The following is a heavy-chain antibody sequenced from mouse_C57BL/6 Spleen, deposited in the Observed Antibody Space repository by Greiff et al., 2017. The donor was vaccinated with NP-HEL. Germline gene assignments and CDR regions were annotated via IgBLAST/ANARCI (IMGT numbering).Heavy chain of an antibody. CDR3: ARRDSNYPAWFAY. V-gene: IGHV1-26*01. CDR2: INPNNGGT. Sequence: EVQLQQSGPELVKPGASVKISCKASGYTFTDYYMNWVKQSHGKSLEWIGDINPNNGGTSYNQKFKGKATLTVYKSSSTAYMELRSITSEDSAVYYCARRDSNYPAWFAYWGQGTLVTVSA. J-gene: IGHJ3*01. CDR1: GYTFTDYY. D-gene: IGHD2-5*01.